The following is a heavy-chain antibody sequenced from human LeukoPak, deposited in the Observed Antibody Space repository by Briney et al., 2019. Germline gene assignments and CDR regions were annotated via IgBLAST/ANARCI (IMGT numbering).Heavy chain of an antibody. CDR2: IYHSGST. Sequence: SQTLSLTCAVSGGSISSGGYSWSWIRQPPGKGLEWIGYIYHSGSTYYNPSLKSRVTISVDTSKNQFSLKLSSVTAADTAVYYCARDRTGIAARTGWFDPWGQGTLVTVSS. V-gene: IGHV4-30-2*01. CDR1: GGSISSGGYS. J-gene: IGHJ5*02. D-gene: IGHD6-6*01. CDR3: ARDRTGIAARTGWFDP.